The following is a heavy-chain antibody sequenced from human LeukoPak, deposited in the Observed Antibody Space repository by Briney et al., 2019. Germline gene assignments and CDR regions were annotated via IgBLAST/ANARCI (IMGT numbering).Heavy chain of an antibody. CDR3: ARDAGYCSSTSCYSRNFDS. Sequence: GRSLRLSCAASGFTFSNYSMHWVRQAPGKGLEWVSYISSSSSTIYYADSVKGRFTISRDNAKNSLYLQMNSLRAEDTAVYYCARDAGYCSSTSCYSRNFDSWGQGTLVTVSS. J-gene: IGHJ4*02. CDR1: GFTFSNYS. CDR2: ISSSSSTI. V-gene: IGHV3-48*04. D-gene: IGHD2-2*01.